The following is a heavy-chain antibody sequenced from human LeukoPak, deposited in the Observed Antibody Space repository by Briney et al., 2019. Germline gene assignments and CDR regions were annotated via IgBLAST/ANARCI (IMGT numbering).Heavy chain of an antibody. D-gene: IGHD3-22*01. J-gene: IGHJ4*02. V-gene: IGHV4-39*02. CDR2: IYYSGST. Sequence: SETLSLTCTVSGGSISSSSYYWGWIRQPPGKGLEWIGSIYYSGSTYYNPSLKSRVTISVDTSKNQFSLKLSSVTAADTAVYYCARDLDSSGYYFDYWGQGTLVTVSS. CDR3: ARDLDSSGYYFDY. CDR1: GGSISSSSYY.